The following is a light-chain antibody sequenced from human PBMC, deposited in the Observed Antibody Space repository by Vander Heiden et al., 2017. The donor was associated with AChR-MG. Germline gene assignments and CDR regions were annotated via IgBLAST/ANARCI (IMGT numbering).Light chain of an antibody. J-gene: IGLJ1*01. Sequence: QSVLTQPPSASGTPGQRVTISCSGSSSNIGSNYVYWYQQRPGTAPKLLIYRNNQRPSGVPDRFSGSKSGTSASLAISGLRSEDEADYYCAAWDDSLSGPEVFGTGTKVTVL. CDR3: AAWDDSLSGPEV. CDR1: SSNIGSNY. CDR2: RNN. V-gene: IGLV1-47*01.